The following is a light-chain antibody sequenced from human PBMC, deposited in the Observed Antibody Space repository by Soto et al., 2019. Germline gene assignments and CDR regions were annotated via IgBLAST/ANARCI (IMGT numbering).Light chain of an antibody. CDR3: QQYNNWPQT. Sequence: EIVMTQSPATLSVSPGERASLSCRASQSVNRNLAWYQQKPGQAPRRLIFGPSTRATGVPGRFSGSGSGTEFTLTISSLQSEDFAVYYCQQYNNWPQTFGQGTKVEIK. V-gene: IGKV3-15*01. CDR2: GPS. CDR1: QSVNRN. J-gene: IGKJ1*01.